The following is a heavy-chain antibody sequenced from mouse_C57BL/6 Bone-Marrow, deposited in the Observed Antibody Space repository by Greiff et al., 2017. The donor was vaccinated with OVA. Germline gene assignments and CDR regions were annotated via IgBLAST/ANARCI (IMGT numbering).Heavy chain of an antibody. D-gene: IGHD2-2*01. CDR1: GYTFTSYG. V-gene: IGHV1-81*01. CDR3: AREEIYYGNDVGYYAMDY. CDR2: IYPRSGNT. Sequence: VQLQQSGAELARPGASVKLSCKASGYTFTSYGISWVKQRTGQGLEWIGEIYPRSGNTYYNEKFKGKATLTADKSSSTAYMELRSLTSEDSAVYFCAREEIYYGNDVGYYAMDYWGQGTSVTVSS. J-gene: IGHJ4*01.